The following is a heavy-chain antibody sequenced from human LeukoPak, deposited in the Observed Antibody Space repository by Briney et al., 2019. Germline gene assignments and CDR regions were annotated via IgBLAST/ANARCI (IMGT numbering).Heavy chain of an antibody. V-gene: IGHV1-69*05. CDR3: ASAARAMVRGVTSNFDY. CDR2: IIPIFGTA. J-gene: IGHJ4*02. CDR1: GGTFSSYA. D-gene: IGHD3-10*01. Sequence: SVTVSCKASGGTFSSYAISWVRQAPGQGLEWMGGIIPIFGTANYAQKFQGRVTITTDESTSTAYMELSSLRSEDTAVYYCASAARAMVRGVTSNFDYWGQGTLVTVSS.